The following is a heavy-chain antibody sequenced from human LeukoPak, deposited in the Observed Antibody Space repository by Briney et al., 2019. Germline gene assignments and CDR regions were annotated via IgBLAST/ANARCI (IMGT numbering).Heavy chain of an antibody. V-gene: IGHV3-11*04. CDR3: ARTVDTEPLGFGY. D-gene: IGHD5-18*01. CDR2: ISSSGSTL. J-gene: IGHJ4*02. Sequence: GGSLRLSCAASGFTFSDYYMSWIRQAPGKGLEWVSYISSSGSTLYYADSVKGRFTIPRDNAKNSLYLQMNSLRAEDTAVYYCARTVDTEPLGFGYWGQGTLVTVSS. CDR1: GFTFSDYY.